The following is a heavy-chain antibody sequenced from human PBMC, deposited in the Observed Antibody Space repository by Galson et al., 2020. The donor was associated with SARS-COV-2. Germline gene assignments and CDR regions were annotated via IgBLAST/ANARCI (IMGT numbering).Heavy chain of an antibody. CDR3: ARDGYPPIGWFDP. Sequence: SETLSLTCTVSGGSINNYQWSWIRQSAEKGMEWIGHIHHSGSTKYNPSLENRVLMSIDTFKSQFSLNLRSVTATDTAVYFCARDGYPPIGWFDPWGRGIQVTISS. J-gene: IGHJ5*02. V-gene: IGHV4-4*07. D-gene: IGHD3-22*01. CDR1: GGSINNYQ. CDR2: IHHSGST.